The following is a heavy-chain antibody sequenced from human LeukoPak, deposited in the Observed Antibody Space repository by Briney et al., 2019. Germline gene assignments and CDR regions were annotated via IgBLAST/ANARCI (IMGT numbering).Heavy chain of an antibody. CDR3: ARDGYSSGREEY. J-gene: IGHJ4*02. V-gene: IGHV1-69*13. CDR1: GGTFSSYT. D-gene: IGHD6-25*01. Sequence: SVKVSCKASGGTFSSYTISWVRQAPGQGLEWMGGIIPIFGTANYAQKFQGRVTITADESTSTAYMVLSSLRSDDTAVYYCARDGYSSGREEYWGQGTLVTVSS. CDR2: IIPIFGTA.